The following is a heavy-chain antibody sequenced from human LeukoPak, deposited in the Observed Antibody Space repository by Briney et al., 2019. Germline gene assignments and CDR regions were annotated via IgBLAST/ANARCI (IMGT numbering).Heavy chain of an antibody. J-gene: IGHJ3*02. CDR3: ASTLRELLLDDAFDI. D-gene: IGHD1-26*01. V-gene: IGHV4-61*02. Sequence: PSETLSLTCTVSGGSISSGSYYWSWIRQPAGKGLEWIGRIYTSGSTNYNPSLKSRVTISVDTSKNQFSLKLSSVTAADTAVYYCASTLRELLLDDAFDIWGQGTMVTVSS. CDR2: IYTSGST. CDR1: GGSISSGSYY.